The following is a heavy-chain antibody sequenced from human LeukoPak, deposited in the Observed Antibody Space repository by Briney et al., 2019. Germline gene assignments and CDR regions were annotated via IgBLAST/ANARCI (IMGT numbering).Heavy chain of an antibody. J-gene: IGHJ3*02. D-gene: IGHD2-21*02. V-gene: IGHV3-53*01. CDR1: GFTVSSNY. CDR2: IYSGGST. Sequence: PGGSLRLSCAASGFTVSSNYMSWVRQAPGKGLEWVSVIYSGGSTYYADSVKGRFTISRDNSKNTLYLQMNSLRAEDTAVYYCARSIVVTATNDAFDIWGQGTMVTVSS. CDR3: ARSIVVTATNDAFDI.